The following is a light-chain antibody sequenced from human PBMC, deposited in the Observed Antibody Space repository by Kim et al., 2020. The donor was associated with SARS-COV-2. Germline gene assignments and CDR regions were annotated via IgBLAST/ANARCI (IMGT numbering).Light chain of an antibody. CDR1: SLRSYY. V-gene: IGLV3-19*01. J-gene: IGLJ2*01. Sequence: VALGQTVRITCQGDSLRSYYATWYQNKTGQAPILVIYGKNNRPSGLADRLSGASAGNTASLTITGTEAGDEAYYYCNSRDSNDNVVFGGGTQLTVL. CDR2: GKN. CDR3: NSRDSNDNVV.